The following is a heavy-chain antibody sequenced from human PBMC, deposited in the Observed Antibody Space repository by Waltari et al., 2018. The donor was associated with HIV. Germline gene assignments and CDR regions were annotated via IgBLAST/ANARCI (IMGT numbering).Heavy chain of an antibody. Sequence: QVHLVQSGPEVKRPGASVKISCKGYGYIFMNFDVNWVRPAAGHEPEWLGWMNPNSGNTASPYIFEERVTMTRDVSTDTAYMEMSGLTPEDTAIYYCARNSSAKGNRYFYYGLDVWGQGTPVTV. J-gene: IGHJ6*02. D-gene: IGHD3-22*01. CDR2: MNPNSGNT. V-gene: IGHV1-8*02. CDR3: ARNSSAKGNRYFYYGLDV. CDR1: GYIFMNFD.